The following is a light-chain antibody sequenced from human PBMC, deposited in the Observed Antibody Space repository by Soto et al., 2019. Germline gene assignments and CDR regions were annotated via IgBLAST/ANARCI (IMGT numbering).Light chain of an antibody. Sequence: QSVLAQPASVSGSPGQSITISCTGNSDFVGSFSLVSWYQQHPGKAPKVMISEGHRRPSGVPDRFSGSSSVTTASLTISALQHEQEPDSSCCLYVGATTYVFGTGTKVTV. J-gene: IGLJ1*01. CDR2: EGH. CDR1: SDFVGSFSL. CDR3: CLYVGATTYV. V-gene: IGLV2-23*01.